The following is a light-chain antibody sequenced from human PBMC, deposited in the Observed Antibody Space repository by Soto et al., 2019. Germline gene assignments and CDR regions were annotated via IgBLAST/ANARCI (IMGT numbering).Light chain of an antibody. CDR1: SSNIGAGYD. Sequence: QPVLTQAPSVSGAPGQRVTISCTGSSSNIGAGYDVHWYQQLPGTAPKLLIYGNSNRPTGVPDRFSGSKTGTSASLAITGLQAGGEAEYYCQSYDSSLGGSRVFGTGTKLTVL. V-gene: IGLV1-40*01. CDR3: QSYDSSLGGSRV. J-gene: IGLJ1*01. CDR2: GNS.